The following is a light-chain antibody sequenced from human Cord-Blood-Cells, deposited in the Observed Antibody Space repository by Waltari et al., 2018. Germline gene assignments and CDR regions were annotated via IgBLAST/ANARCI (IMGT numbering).Light chain of an antibody. V-gene: IGLV2-11*01. CDR2: DVS. Sequence: QSALTPPSSVSGSPGQSVTISCTGTSSDVGGYTYVSWYQQHPGKAPNLMIYDVSKRPSGVPDRFSGSKSGNTASLTISGLQAEDEADYYCCSYAGSYTWVFGGGTKLTVL. CDR1: SSDVGGYTY. J-gene: IGLJ3*02. CDR3: CSYAGSYTWV.